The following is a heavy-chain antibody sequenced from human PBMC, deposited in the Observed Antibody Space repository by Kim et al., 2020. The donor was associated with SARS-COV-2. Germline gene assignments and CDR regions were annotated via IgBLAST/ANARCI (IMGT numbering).Heavy chain of an antibody. CDR2: IYYSGNR. CDR1: GGSIRNYY. Sequence: ETLSLTCTVSGGSIRNYYWSWIRQPPGKGLEWIGYIYYSGNRNYNPSLNSRVTISVDTSKNQFSLRLSSVTAADTAMYYCVRDYYDSYGQDWFDPWGRGTLVTVSS. V-gene: IGHV4-59*01. CDR3: VRDYYDSYGQDWFDP. D-gene: IGHD3-22*01. J-gene: IGHJ5*02.